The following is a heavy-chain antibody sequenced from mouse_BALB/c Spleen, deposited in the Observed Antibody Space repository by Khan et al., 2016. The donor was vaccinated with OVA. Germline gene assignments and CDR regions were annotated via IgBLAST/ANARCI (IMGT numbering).Heavy chain of an antibody. V-gene: IGHV9-3-1*01. D-gene: IGHD3-3*01. CDR2: IYINTGEP. CDR3: ARGGRRAMDY. Sequence: QIQLVQSGPDLKKPGETVKISCKASGYIFTNYGINWVKQAPGKGLKWMGWIYINTGEPTYVDDFKGRFAFSLETSASTAYLQIDNLKNEDTATYVCARGGRRAMDYWGQGTSVTVSS. J-gene: IGHJ4*01. CDR1: GYIFTNYG.